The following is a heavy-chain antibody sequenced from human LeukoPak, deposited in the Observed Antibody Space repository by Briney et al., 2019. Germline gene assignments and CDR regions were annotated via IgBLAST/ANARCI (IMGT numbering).Heavy chain of an antibody. V-gene: IGHV3-23*01. CDR1: GFTFSSYA. J-gene: IGHJ6*02. Sequence: GGSLGLSCAASGFTFSSYAMSWVRQAPGKGLEWVSAISGSGGSTYYADSVKGRLTISRDNSKNTLYLQMNSLRAEDTAVYYCAKDLGRIQTYGMDVWGQGTTVTVSS. CDR3: AKDLGRIQTYGMDV. CDR2: ISGSGGST.